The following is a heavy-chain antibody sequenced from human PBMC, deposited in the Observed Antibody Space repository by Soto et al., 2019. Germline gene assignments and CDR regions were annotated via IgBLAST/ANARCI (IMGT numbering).Heavy chain of an antibody. Sequence: SGPTLVNPTQTLTLTCTFSGFLLSTSGMSVSWIRQPPGQALEWLALINWDDHRYYATSLETRLTISKDTSKNQVVLTMTNMDPVDTATYYCVRTRIAADGRFGYYGLDVWGQGTTVTASS. J-gene: IGHJ6*02. CDR1: GFLLSTSGMS. V-gene: IGHV2-70*13. CDR2: INWDDHR. CDR3: VRTRIAADGRFGYYGLDV. D-gene: IGHD6-13*01.